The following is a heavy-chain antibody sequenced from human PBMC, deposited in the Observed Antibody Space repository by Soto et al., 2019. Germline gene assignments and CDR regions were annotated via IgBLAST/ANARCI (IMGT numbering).Heavy chain of an antibody. CDR2: FSGTTSNT. V-gene: IGHV3-23*01. D-gene: IGHD1-26*01. J-gene: IGHJ4*02. CDR1: GFIFSNYA. CDR3: AKGQRWELPFDY. Sequence: GGSLRLSCAASGFIFSNYAMSWVRQAPGKGLEWVSAFSGTTSNTYYAPSVKGRFTISRDNSKNTLYLQMNSLKVEDSALYYCAKGQRWELPFDYWGQGALVTVSS.